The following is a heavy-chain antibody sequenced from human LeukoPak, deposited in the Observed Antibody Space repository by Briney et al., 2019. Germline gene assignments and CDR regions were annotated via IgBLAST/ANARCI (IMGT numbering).Heavy chain of an antibody. Sequence: GGSLRLSCTASGFTFSSYWMHWVRQAPGKGLVWVSRINSDGSSTSYADSVKGRFTISRDNSKNTLYLQMNSLRAEDTAVYYCAKDMVRKKYYFDYWGQGTLVTVSS. CDR3: AKDMVRKKYYFDY. V-gene: IGHV3-74*01. J-gene: IGHJ4*02. CDR2: INSDGSST. CDR1: GFTFSSYW. D-gene: IGHD3-10*01.